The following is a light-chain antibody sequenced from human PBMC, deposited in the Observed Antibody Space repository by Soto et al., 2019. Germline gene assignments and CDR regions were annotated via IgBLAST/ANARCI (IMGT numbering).Light chain of an antibody. Sequence: QSALTQPASVSGSPGQSITISCTGTSSDVGGYNYVSWYQQHPGKAPKLMIYDVSNRPSGASNRFSGSKSGNTASLTISGLQAEDEADYYCSSYTSSKTVLFGGGTKLTVL. CDR3: SSYTSSKTVL. CDR1: SSDVGGYNY. V-gene: IGLV2-14*01. CDR2: DVS. J-gene: IGLJ2*01.